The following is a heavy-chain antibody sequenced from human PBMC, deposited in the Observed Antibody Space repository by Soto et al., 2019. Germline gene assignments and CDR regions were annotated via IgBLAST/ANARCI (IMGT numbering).Heavy chain of an antibody. Sequence: SETLSLTWAVYGESCSGYYWSWIRQPPGGGREWIGEMERSGSTNYNPSLKSRVTISVDTSKNQFSLKLSSVTAADTAVYYCARLGYCSNTDCGPVGPWGQGILVTVSS. V-gene: IGHV4-34*01. J-gene: IGHJ5*02. CDR2: MERSGST. CDR3: ARLGYCSNTDCGPVGP. CDR1: GESCSGYY. D-gene: IGHD2-2*01.